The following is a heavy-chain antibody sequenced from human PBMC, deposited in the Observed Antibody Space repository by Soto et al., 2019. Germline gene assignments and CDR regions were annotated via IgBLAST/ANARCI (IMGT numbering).Heavy chain of an antibody. Sequence: SQTLSLTCAISGDSVSSNSAAWNWIRQSPSRGLEWLGRTYYRSKWYNDYAVSVKSRITINPDTSKNQFSLQLNSVTPEDTAVYYRAREGSSSWYGDYYYYYMDVWGKGTTVTVSS. J-gene: IGHJ6*03. CDR2: TYYRSKWYN. D-gene: IGHD6-13*01. CDR1: GDSVSSNSAA. CDR3: AREGSSSWYGDYYYYYMDV. V-gene: IGHV6-1*01.